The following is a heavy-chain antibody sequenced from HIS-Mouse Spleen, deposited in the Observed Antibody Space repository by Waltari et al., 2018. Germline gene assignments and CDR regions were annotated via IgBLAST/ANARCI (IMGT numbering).Heavy chain of an antibody. J-gene: IGHJ4*02. CDR3: ARVSYYYGSGSYYFDY. CDR2: IEYCGRH. CDR1: GGSISSSSYY. D-gene: IGHD3-10*01. Sequence: QLQLQESGPGLVKPSETLSLTCTVSGGSISSSSYYWGWIRQPPGKGLEWIGSIEYCGRHYKDPSLKSRVTISVDTSKNQFSLKLGSVTAADTAVYYCARVSYYYGSGSYYFDYWGQGTLVTVSS. V-gene: IGHV4-39*07.